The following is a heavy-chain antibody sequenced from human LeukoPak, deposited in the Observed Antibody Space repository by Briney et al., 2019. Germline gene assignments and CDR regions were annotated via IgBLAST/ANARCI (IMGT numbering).Heavy chain of an antibody. V-gene: IGHV3-23*01. D-gene: IGHD1-1*01. CDR2: ISGSGGST. CDR1: GFTFSSYA. CDR3: ARERDYYYYGMDV. Sequence: PGGSLRLSCAASGFTFSSYAMSWVRQAPGKGLEWVSAISGSGGSTYYADSVKGRFNISRHNSKNALYLQMNSLRAEDTAVYYCARERDYYYYGMDVWGQGTTVTVSS. J-gene: IGHJ6*02.